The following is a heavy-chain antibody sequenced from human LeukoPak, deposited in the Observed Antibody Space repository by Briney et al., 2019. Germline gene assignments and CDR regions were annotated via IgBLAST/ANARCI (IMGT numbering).Heavy chain of an antibody. Sequence: GGSLRLSCAASGFTFSNYWMTWVRQAPGKGLEWVANINRDGSERYYVDSVKGRFTISRDDAKSSPYLQMNSLRAEDTAVYYCARRNAMDVWGQGTTVIVFS. CDR3: ARRNAMDV. V-gene: IGHV3-7*03. CDR1: GFTFSNYW. CDR2: INRDGSER. J-gene: IGHJ6*02.